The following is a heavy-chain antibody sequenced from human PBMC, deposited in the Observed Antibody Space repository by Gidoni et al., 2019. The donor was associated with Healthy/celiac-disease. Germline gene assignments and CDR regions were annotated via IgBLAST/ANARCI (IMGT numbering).Heavy chain of an antibody. Sequence: QVQLVQSGAEVKKPGASVKVSCQASGYTFTSYAMHWVRQAPGQRLEWMGWINAGNGNTKYSQKFQGRVTITRDTSASTAYMELSSLRSEDTAVYYCARGTIVSSSSHYARSGPSFDYWGQGTLVTVSS. V-gene: IGHV1-3*01. J-gene: IGHJ4*02. CDR2: INAGNGNT. D-gene: IGHD6-6*01. CDR3: ARGTIVSSSSHYARSGPSFDY. CDR1: GYTFTSYA.